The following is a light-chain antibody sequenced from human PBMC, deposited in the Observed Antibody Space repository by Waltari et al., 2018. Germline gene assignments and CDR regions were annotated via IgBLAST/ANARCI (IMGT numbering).Light chain of an antibody. Sequence: ETVMTQSAAILSVSPGESADLSCRASQSIKSHLAWYQQKPGQSPRLLIYGASTRAAGIPARFSGGGSGTEFILTISSLQSEDFATYHCQQYNNWPLYTFGQGTKLEI. CDR3: QQYNNWPLYT. V-gene: IGKV3-15*01. CDR1: QSIKSH. CDR2: GAS. J-gene: IGKJ2*01.